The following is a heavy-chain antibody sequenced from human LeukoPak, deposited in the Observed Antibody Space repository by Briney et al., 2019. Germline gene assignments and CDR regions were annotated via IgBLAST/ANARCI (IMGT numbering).Heavy chain of an antibody. Sequence: PSETLSLTCTVSGGSISSYYWSWIRQPPGKGLEWIGYIYYSGSTNYNPSLKSRVTISVDTSKNQFSLKLSSVTAADTAVYYCARARASGSYGYCGMDVWGQGTTVTVSS. V-gene: IGHV4-59*01. J-gene: IGHJ6*02. D-gene: IGHD1-26*01. CDR2: IYYSGST. CDR3: ARARASGSYGYCGMDV. CDR1: GGSISSYY.